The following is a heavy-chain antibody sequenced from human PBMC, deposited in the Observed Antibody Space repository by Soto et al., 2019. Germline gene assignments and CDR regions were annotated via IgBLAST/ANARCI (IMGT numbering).Heavy chain of an antibody. J-gene: IGHJ4*02. CDR2: ISSSSYI. V-gene: IGHV3-21*01. CDR3: ARGQRQWLAPGY. D-gene: IGHD6-19*01. CDR1: GFTFSSYS. Sequence: GGSLRLSCAASGFTFSSYSMNWVRQAPGKGLEWVSSISSSSYIYYADSVKGRFTISRDNAKNSLYLQMNSLRAEDTAVYYCARGQRQWLAPGYWGPGTLVTVSS.